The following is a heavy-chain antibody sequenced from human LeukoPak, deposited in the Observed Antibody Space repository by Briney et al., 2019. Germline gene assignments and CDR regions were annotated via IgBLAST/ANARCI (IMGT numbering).Heavy chain of an antibody. CDR2: INPNSGGT. J-gene: IGHJ4*02. Sequence: ASVKVSCKASGHTFTGYYMHWVRQAPGQGLEWMGWINPNSGGTNYAQKFQGRVTMTRDTSISTAYMELSRLRSDDTAVYYCARGLHDSSGYLDYWGQGTLVTVSS. CDR1: GHTFTGYY. V-gene: IGHV1-2*02. D-gene: IGHD3-22*01. CDR3: ARGLHDSSGYLDY.